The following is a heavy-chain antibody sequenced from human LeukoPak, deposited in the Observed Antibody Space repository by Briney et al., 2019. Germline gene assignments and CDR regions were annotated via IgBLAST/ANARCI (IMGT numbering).Heavy chain of an antibody. Sequence: GASVKVSCKASGYTFTSYGISWVRQAPGQGLEWMGWISAYNGNTNYAQKLQGRVTMTTDTSTSTAYMELRSLRSDDTAVYYCARAERDSSGHYFYYYYGMDVWGQGTTVTVSS. V-gene: IGHV1-18*01. D-gene: IGHD3-22*01. CDR1: GYTFTSYG. J-gene: IGHJ6*02. CDR2: ISAYNGNT. CDR3: ARAERDSSGHYFYYYYGMDV.